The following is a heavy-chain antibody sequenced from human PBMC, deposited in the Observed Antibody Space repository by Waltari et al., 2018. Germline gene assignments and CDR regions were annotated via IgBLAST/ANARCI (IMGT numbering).Heavy chain of an antibody. D-gene: IGHD3-16*01. J-gene: IGHJ4*02. Sequence: EVXLXESGGGLVXXGGSLRISCAASGFTFTXYAMSWVRQAPGKGLEWVSGITGSGGSTYYADSVKGRFTXSREXSXNTLXXQMXSLRAEDXXXYYXXKSPPVTSGXANYYFDXXGQGTLVTVSS. V-gene: IGHV3-23*01. CDR3: XKSPPVTSGXANYYFDX. CDR2: ITGSGGST. CDR1: GFTFTXYA.